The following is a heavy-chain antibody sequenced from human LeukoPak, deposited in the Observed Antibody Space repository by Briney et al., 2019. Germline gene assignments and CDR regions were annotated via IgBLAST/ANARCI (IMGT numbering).Heavy chain of an antibody. D-gene: IGHD1-26*01. Sequence: GGSLRLSCAASGFTFSSYWMHWVRQAPEKGLLWVSRINTDGSSTNFADSVRGRFTISRDNAKNTLYLQMNSLRAEDTAVYYCTRDLSGNYYGRFDYWGQGTLVTVSS. CDR2: INTDGSST. CDR1: GFTFSSYW. CDR3: TRDLSGNYYGRFDY. V-gene: IGHV3-74*01. J-gene: IGHJ4*02.